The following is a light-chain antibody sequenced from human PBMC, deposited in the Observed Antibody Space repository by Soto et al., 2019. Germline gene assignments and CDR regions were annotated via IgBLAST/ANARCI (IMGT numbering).Light chain of an antibody. V-gene: IGLV2-14*01. CDR3: SSYTSSSTLRV. Sequence: QSALTQPASVSGSPGQSITISCTGTSSDVGGYNYVSWYQQHPGKAPKLMIYDVSNRPSGVSNRFSGSKSGNTASLTISGLQAEDEADYYCSSYTSSSTLRVFGGGTKVIVL. CDR1: SSDVGGYNY. CDR2: DVS. J-gene: IGLJ2*01.